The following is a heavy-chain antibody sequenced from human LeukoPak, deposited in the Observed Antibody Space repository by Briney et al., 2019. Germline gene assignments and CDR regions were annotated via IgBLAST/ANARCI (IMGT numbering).Heavy chain of an antibody. CDR2: ISYDGSNK. V-gene: IGHV3-30*03. CDR3: ATEVVPAAIGAFDI. D-gene: IGHD2-2*01. Sequence: PGGSLRLSCAASGFTFSSYGMHWVRQAPGKGLEWVAVISYDGSNKYYADSVKDRFTISRDNSKNTLYLQMNSLRAEDTAVYYCATEVVPAAIGAFDIWGQGTMVTVSS. J-gene: IGHJ3*02. CDR1: GFTFSSYG.